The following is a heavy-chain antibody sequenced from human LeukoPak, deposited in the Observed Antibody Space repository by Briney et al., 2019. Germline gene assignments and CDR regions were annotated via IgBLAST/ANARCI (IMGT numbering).Heavy chain of an antibody. V-gene: IGHV3-30-3*01. Sequence: GSLRLSCAASGFTFSSHAMHWVRQAPGKGLEWVAVISYDGSNKYYADSVKGRFTISRDNSKNTLYLQMNSLRAEDTAVYYCARRDDLNWFDPWGQGTLVTVSS. J-gene: IGHJ5*02. CDR1: GFTFSSHA. CDR3: ARRDDLNWFDP. CDR2: ISYDGSNK.